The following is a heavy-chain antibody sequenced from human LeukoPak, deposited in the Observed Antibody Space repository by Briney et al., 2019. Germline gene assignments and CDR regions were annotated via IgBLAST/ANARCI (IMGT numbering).Heavy chain of an antibody. CDR1: GYSISSGYY. J-gene: IGHJ3*02. V-gene: IGHV4-38-2*02. CDR2: IYYSGST. CDR3: ARGALRYFDWLYVDI. D-gene: IGHD3-9*01. Sequence: SETLSLTCTVSGYSISSGYYWGWIRQPPGKGLEWIGSIYYSGSTYYNPSLKSRVTISVDTSKNQFSLKLSSVTAADTAVYYCARGALRYFDWLYVDIWGQGTMVTVSS.